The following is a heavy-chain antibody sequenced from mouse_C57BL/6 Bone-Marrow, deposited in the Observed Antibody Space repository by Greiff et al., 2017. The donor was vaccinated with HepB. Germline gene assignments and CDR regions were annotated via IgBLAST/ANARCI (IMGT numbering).Heavy chain of an antibody. D-gene: IGHD1-1*01. J-gene: IGHJ1*03. CDR3: ARPITTVVATRYFDV. V-gene: IGHV1-55*01. CDR1: GYTFTSYW. Sequence: VQLQQPGAELVKPGASVKMSCKASGYTFTSYWITWVKQRPGQGLEWIGDIYPGSGSTNYNEKFKSKATLTVDTSSSTAYMQLSSLTSEDSAVYYCARPITTVVATRYFDVWGTGTTVTVSS. CDR2: IYPGSGST.